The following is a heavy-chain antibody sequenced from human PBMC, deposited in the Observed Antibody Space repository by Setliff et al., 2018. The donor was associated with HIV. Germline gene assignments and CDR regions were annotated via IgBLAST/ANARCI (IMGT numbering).Heavy chain of an antibody. CDR3: ARERSLITNRRYFDS. Sequence: SETLSLTCTVSGASISTYYWSWIRQPPGKGLEWIGYIFYSGSSNYNPSLKSRVTISVDTSENQFSLKVSSVTAADTAVYYCARERSLITNRRYFDSWGQGTLVTVSS. D-gene: IGHD3-16*01. CDR2: IFYSGSS. V-gene: IGHV4-59*12. J-gene: IGHJ4*02. CDR1: GASISTYY.